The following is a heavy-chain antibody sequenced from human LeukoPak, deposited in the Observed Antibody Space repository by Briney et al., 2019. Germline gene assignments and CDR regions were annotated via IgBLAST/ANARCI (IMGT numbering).Heavy chain of an antibody. D-gene: IGHD3-22*01. J-gene: IGHJ6*03. Sequence: ASVKVSCKASGYTFTSYDINWVRQATGQGLEWMGWMNPNSGNTGYAQKFQGRVTITRNTSISTAYMELSSLRSDDTAVYYCARVQNYYDSSGSHYYYMDVWGKGTTVTVSS. CDR3: ARVQNYYDSSGSHYYYMDV. CDR1: GYTFTSYD. CDR2: MNPNSGNT. V-gene: IGHV1-8*03.